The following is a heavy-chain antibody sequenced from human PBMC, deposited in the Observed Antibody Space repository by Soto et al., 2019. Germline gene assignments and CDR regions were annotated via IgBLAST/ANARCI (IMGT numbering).Heavy chain of an antibody. CDR3: ARGEWDRPNDDYYRDV. CDR1: GGTFSSYA. V-gene: IGHV1-8*02. J-gene: IGHJ6*03. Sequence: ASVKVSCKASGGTFSSYAINWVRQATGQGLEWMGWMNPNSGNTGYAQKFKGRVTMTRNTSISTAYMELSSLRSEDTAVYYCARGEWDRPNDDYYRDVWGKGTAVTVSS. D-gene: IGHD1-26*01. CDR2: MNPNSGNT.